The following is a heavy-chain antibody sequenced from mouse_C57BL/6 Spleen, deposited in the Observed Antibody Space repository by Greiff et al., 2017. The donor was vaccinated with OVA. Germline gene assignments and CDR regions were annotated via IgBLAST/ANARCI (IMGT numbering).Heavy chain of an antibody. CDR1: GFSLTSYG. J-gene: IGHJ4*01. Sequence: QVQLQQSGPGLVQPSQSLSITCTVSGFSLTSYGVHWVRQSPGKGLEWLGVIWRGGSTDYNAAFISRLSISKDNSKSQVFFKMNSLQADDTAIYYCARIGDDYGYAMDDWGQGTSVTVSS. V-gene: IGHV2-2*01. CDR2: IWRGGST. CDR3: ARIGDDYGYAMDD. D-gene: IGHD2-4*01.